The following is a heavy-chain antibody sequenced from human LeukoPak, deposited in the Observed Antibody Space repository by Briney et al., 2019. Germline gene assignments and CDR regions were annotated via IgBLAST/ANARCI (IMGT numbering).Heavy chain of an antibody. Sequence: SETLSLTCAIYGASFSGYYWTWIRQPPGKGLEWIGEINHSGTTNYNPSLKSRVTISVDTSKNQFSLNLTSVTAADSAVYYCAKLIHPYSSGWQFQYWGQGALVTASS. CDR1: GASFSGYY. CDR2: INHSGTT. J-gene: IGHJ1*01. V-gene: IGHV4-34*01. D-gene: IGHD6-19*01. CDR3: AKLIHPYSSGWQFQY.